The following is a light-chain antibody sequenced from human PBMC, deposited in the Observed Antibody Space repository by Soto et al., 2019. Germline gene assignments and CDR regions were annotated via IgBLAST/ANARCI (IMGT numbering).Light chain of an antibody. Sequence: EIVMTQSPATLSVSPGERATLFCRASQSVSSTLAWYQQKPGQAPRLLIYAASTRATGFPARFSGSGSGTEFTLTISSLQSEDFAVYYCQQRSNWPLYTFGQGTKLEIK. CDR3: QQRSNWPLYT. CDR1: QSVSST. J-gene: IGKJ2*01. V-gene: IGKV3-15*01. CDR2: AAS.